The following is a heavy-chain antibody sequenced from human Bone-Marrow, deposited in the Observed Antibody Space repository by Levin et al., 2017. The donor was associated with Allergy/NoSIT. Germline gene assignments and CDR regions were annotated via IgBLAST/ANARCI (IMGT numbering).Heavy chain of an antibody. CDR1: VFTFSSYA. CDR3: VSYRDGPYIHIAY. Sequence: GGSLRLSCVVSVFTFSSYAMSWIRHTPDKGLEWISIISGNSRTIYYADSVRGRFTISRDNSKNTLYLQMNSLSAQDTALYYCVSYRDGPYIHIAYWGQGTLVTVSS. V-gene: IGHV3-23*01. J-gene: IGHJ4*02. CDR2: ISGNSRTI. D-gene: IGHD3-16*02.